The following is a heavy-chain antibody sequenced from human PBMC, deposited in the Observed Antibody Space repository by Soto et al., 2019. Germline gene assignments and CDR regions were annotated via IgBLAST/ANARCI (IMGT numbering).Heavy chain of an antibody. J-gene: IGHJ3*02. D-gene: IGHD4-17*01. V-gene: IGHV3-23*01. CDR3: ASGSTVTTFFDI. CDR2: ISGSGGST. Sequence: EVQLLESGGGLVQPGGSLRLSCAASGFTFSSYAMSWVRQAPGKGLEWVSAISGSGGSTYYADSVKGRFTISRDNSKNTLYLQMNSLRAEDTAVYYCASGSTVTTFFDIWGQGTMVTVSS. CDR1: GFTFSSYA.